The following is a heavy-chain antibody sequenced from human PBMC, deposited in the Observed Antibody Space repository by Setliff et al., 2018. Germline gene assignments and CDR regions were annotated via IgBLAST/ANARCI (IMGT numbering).Heavy chain of an antibody. V-gene: IGHV4-30-2*05. CDR3: AREYNSGWTPAFDI. CDR2: IYHAGST. J-gene: IGHJ3*02. D-gene: IGHD5-12*01. Sequence: SETLSLTCAVSGGSISSGDASWSWVRQPPGKGLEWIGYIYHAGSTYYNPSLKSRVTISVDTSKNQFSLKLSSVTAADTAVYYCAREYNSGWTPAFDIWGQGTMVTVSS. CDR1: GGSISSGDAS.